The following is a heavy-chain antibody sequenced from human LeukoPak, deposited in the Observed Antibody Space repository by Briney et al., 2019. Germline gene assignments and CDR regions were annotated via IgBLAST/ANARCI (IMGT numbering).Heavy chain of an antibody. CDR2: IIPIFGTA. CDR3: ARGGSGYDWYYYYYMDV. CDR1: GGTFSSYA. V-gene: IGHV1-69*13. D-gene: IGHD5-12*01. J-gene: IGHJ6*03. Sequence: ASVKVSCKASGGTFSSYAISWVRQAPGQGLGWMGGIIPIFGTANYAQKFQGRVTITADESTSTAYMELSSLRSEDTAVYYCARGGSGYDWYYYYYMDVWGKGTTVTVSS.